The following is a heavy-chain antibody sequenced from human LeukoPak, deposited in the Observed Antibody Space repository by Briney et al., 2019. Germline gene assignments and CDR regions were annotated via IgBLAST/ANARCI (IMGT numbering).Heavy chain of an antibody. CDR1: GFTFSSYA. D-gene: IGHD3-22*01. Sequence: GGSLRLSCAASGFTFSSYAMSWVGQAPGKGLEWVSAISGSGGSTYYADSVKGRFTISRDNSKNTLYLQMNSLRAEDTAVYYCATYDSSGYFADYWGQGTLVTVSS. J-gene: IGHJ4*02. CDR2: ISGSGGST. CDR3: ATYDSSGYFADY. V-gene: IGHV3-23*01.